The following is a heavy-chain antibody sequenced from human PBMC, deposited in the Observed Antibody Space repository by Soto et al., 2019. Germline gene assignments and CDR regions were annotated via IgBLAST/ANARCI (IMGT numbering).Heavy chain of an antibody. Sequence: GGSLRLSCAASGFTFHDYAMHWVRQGQGKGLEWVSGITWNSGSIDYADSVKGRFTISRDNTKNSLYLQMNSLRPEDTALYYCAKDIREYSSGWTYFDYWGHGTLVTVAS. CDR1: GFTFHDYA. D-gene: IGHD6-19*01. J-gene: IGHJ4*01. CDR2: ITWNSGSI. CDR3: AKDIREYSSGWTYFDY. V-gene: IGHV3-9*01.